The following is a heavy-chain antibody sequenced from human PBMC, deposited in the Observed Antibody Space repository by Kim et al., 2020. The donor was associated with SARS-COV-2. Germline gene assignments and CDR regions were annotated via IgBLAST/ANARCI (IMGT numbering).Heavy chain of an antibody. D-gene: IGHD3-10*01. Sequence: SVKVSCKASGGTFSSYAISWVRQAPGQGLEWMGGIIPIFGTANYAQKFQGRVTITADESTSTAYMELSSLRSEDTAVYYCARHTLGGGSGSYYYYYYYGMDVWGQGTTVTVSS. V-gene: IGHV1-69*13. CDR3: ARHTLGGGSGSYYYYYYYGMDV. J-gene: IGHJ6*02. CDR1: GGTFSSYA. CDR2: IIPIFGTA.